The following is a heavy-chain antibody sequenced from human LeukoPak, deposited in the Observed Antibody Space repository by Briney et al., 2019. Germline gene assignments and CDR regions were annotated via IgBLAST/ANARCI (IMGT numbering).Heavy chain of an antibody. D-gene: IGHD3-16*01. CDR2: IKYDGSMK. CDR3: ARLLGDSTIYDL. Sequence: GGSLRLSCAASGFTFSTYWMNWVRQAPGKGLEWVATIKYDGSMKPYVDSVKGRFIISRDNAENLLSLQMNSLGADDTAMYYCARLLGDSTIYDLWGQGTLVTVS. CDR1: GFTFSTYW. V-gene: IGHV3-7*01. J-gene: IGHJ5*02.